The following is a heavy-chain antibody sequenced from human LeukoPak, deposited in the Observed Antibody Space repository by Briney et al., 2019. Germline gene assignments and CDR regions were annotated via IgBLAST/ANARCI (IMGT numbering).Heavy chain of an antibody. J-gene: IGHJ4*02. CDR1: GYTFTSYY. CDR3: ARDRRSGWYDY. CDR2: INPSGGST. V-gene: IGHV1-46*01. D-gene: IGHD6-19*01. Sequence: GASVKVSCKASGYTFTSYYMHWVRQAPGQGLEWMGTINPSGGSTSYAQKFQGRVTMTRDTSTSTVYMELSSLRSEDTAVYYCARDRRSGWYDYWGQGTLVTVSS.